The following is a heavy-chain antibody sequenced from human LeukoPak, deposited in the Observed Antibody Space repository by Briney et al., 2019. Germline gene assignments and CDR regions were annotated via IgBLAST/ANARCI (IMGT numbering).Heavy chain of an antibody. J-gene: IGHJ4*02. CDR2: ISVNGDKT. V-gene: IGHV3-64D*06. Sequence: LTGGSLRLSCSASGFTFSGHFMHWVRQAPGEGLEYVSSISVNGDKTLYAESVKGRFTISRDNSKNTLYLQLSSLRLEDTAIYYCIKDLTGTWSFDHWGQGTLLTVSS. CDR3: IKDLTGTWSFDH. D-gene: IGHD7-27*01. CDR1: GFTFSGHF.